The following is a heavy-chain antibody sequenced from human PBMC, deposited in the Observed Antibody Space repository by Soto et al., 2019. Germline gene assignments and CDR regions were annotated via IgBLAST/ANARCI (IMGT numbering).Heavy chain of an antibody. CDR3: AGDKDLTMTTVTDDY. J-gene: IGHJ4*02. CDR2: ISSSSSYI. Sequence: EVQLVESGGGLVKPGGSLRLSCAASGFTFSSYSMNWVRQAPGKGLEWVSSISSSSSYIYYADSVKGRFTISRDNAKNSLYLQMNSLRAEDTAVYYCAGDKDLTMTTVTDDYWGQGTLVTVSS. CDR1: GFTFSSYS. V-gene: IGHV3-21*01. D-gene: IGHD4-17*01.